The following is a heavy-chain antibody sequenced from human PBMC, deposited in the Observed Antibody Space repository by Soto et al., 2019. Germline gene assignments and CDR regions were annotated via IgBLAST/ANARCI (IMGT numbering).Heavy chain of an antibody. Sequence: SETLSLTCTVSGGSISGNYNYWGWIRQPPGKGLEWIAYIYYSGSTNYNPALKSRVTISVDTSKNQFSLKLSSVTAADTAIYYCARQDYYDSSGYNLFYFDYWGQGTLVTVSS. CDR3: ARQDYYDSSGYNLFYFDY. CDR2: IYYSGST. V-gene: IGHV4-61*05. CDR1: GGSISGNYNY. D-gene: IGHD3-22*01. J-gene: IGHJ4*02.